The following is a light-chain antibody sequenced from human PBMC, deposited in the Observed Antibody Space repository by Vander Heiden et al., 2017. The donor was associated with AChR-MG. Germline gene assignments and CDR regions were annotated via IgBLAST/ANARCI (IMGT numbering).Light chain of an antibody. CDR3: SSYTSSSTLG. CDR1: SSHVGGYNY. J-gene: IGLJ2*01. CDR2: DVS. V-gene: IGLV2-14*01. Sequence: QSALTQPASVSGSPGQSITISCTGTSSHVGGYNYVSWYKQHPGKAPKLMVYDVSNRPSGVSNRFSGSKSGNTASRTISGLQAEDEADYYCSSYTSSSTLGFGGGTKLTVL.